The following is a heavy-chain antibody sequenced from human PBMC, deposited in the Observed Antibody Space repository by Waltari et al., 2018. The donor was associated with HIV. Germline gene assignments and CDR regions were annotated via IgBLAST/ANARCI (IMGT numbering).Heavy chain of an antibody. J-gene: IGHJ5*02. Sequence: QLHLQESGPGLIKPSATLSLTCTVSGGPIGTTSYYYAWIRQPPGKGLEWIGNIYYTASTYYNPSLESRVTISVDTSKNQISLSLTSVTAADTAVYYCARPSRQTSLTGSWFDPWGQGTLVTVSS. CDR1: GGPIGTTSYY. D-gene: IGHD3-10*01. CDR3: ARPSRQTSLTGSWFDP. CDR2: IYYTAST. V-gene: IGHV4-39*01.